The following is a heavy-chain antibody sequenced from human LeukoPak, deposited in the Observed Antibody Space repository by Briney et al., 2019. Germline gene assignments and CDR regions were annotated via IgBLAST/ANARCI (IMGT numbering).Heavy chain of an antibody. Sequence: PGGSLRLSCASSGFPFSDYSMNWVRQAPGKGLEWVSYISSSSSYIYYADSVKGRFTISRDNSKNTLYLQMNSLRAEDTAVYYCAKGDVVVPAAGPNAFDIWGQGTMVTVSS. D-gene: IGHD2-2*01. J-gene: IGHJ3*02. CDR3: AKGDVVVPAAGPNAFDI. V-gene: IGHV3-21*04. CDR1: GFPFSDYS. CDR2: ISSSSSYI.